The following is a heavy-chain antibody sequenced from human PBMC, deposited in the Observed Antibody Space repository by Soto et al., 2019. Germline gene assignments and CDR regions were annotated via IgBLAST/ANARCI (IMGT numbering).Heavy chain of an antibody. D-gene: IGHD3-3*01. CDR2: IKQDGSEK. V-gene: IGHV3-7*01. Sequence: GGSQRLSCAASGFTFSSYAMHSVRQTPGKGLEWVANIKQDGSEKYYVDSVKGRFTISRDNAKNSLYLQMNSLRAEDTAVYYCARDRYSYYDFWSGSLPYYYYGMDVWGQGTTVTVSS. CDR1: GFTFSSYA. CDR3: ARDRYSYYDFWSGSLPYYYYGMDV. J-gene: IGHJ6*02.